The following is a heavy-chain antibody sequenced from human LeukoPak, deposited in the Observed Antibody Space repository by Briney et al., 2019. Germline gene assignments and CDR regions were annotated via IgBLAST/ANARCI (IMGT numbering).Heavy chain of an antibody. CDR3: ARDTVPAETDV. CDR1: GGSISSYY. Sequence: SETLSLTCTVSGGSISSYYWSWIRQPPGKGLEWIGYIYYSGSTNYNPSLKSRVTMSVDTSKNQFSLKLSSVTAADTAVYYCARDTVPAETDVWGKGTTVTVSS. CDR2: IYYSGST. D-gene: IGHD2-2*01. J-gene: IGHJ6*04. V-gene: IGHV4-59*12.